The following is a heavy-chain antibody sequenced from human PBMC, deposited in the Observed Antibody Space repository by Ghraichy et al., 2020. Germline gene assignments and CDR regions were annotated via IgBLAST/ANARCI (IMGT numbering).Heavy chain of an antibody. D-gene: IGHD1-7*01. CDR1: GFTVSSNY. V-gene: IGHV3-53*01. CDR3: ASTDPRFRTGTTWYYYGMDV. Sequence: GGSLRLSCAASGFTVSSNYMSWVRQAPGKGLEWVSVIYSGGSTYYADSVKGRFTISRDNSKNTLYLQMNSLRAEDTAVYYCASTDPRFRTGTTWYYYGMDVWGQGTTVTVSS. CDR2: IYSGGST. J-gene: IGHJ6*02.